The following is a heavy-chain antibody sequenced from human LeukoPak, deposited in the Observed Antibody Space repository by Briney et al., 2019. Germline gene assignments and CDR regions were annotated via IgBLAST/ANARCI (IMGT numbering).Heavy chain of an antibody. CDR2: ISGSGGST. CDR1: GFTFSNNA. Sequence: PGRSLRLSCAASGFTFSNNAMSWVRQAPGKGLEWVSAISGSGGSTYYADSAKGRFTISRDNSKNTLYLQMNSLRAEDTAVYYCAKDGQLVPYYYYYYMDVWGKGTTVTVSS. J-gene: IGHJ6*03. D-gene: IGHD6-6*01. CDR3: AKDGQLVPYYYYYYMDV. V-gene: IGHV3-23*01.